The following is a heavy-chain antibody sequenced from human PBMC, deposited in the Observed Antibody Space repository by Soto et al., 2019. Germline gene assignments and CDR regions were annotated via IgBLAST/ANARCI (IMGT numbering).Heavy chain of an antibody. V-gene: IGHV4-59*12. CDR1: GGSISSYY. CDR3: ARGADYRWVI. CDR2: LYYSGIT. D-gene: IGHD3-10*01. J-gene: IGHJ3*02. Sequence: ASETLSLTCPVSGGSISSYYWSWIRQPPGKGLEWIGYLYYSGITNYNPSLKSRVSTSLDPSKNQFSLNLSSVTAADTAVYYCARGADYRWVIWGQGTMVTVSS.